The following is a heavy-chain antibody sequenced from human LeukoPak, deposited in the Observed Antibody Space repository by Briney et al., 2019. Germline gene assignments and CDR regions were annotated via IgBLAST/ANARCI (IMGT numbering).Heavy chain of an antibody. J-gene: IGHJ4*02. V-gene: IGHV3-49*04. CDR1: GFTFGDYA. Sequence: GGSLRLSCTASGFTFGDYAMNWVRQAPGKGLEWVGFIRSKAYGGTTEYAASVKGRFTISRDDSKSIAYLQMNSLKTEDTAVYYCTSHVQIQTDHYDYGLRDYWGQGTLVTVSS. D-gene: IGHD5-12*01. CDR2: IRSKAYGGTT. CDR3: TSHVQIQTDHYDYGLRDY.